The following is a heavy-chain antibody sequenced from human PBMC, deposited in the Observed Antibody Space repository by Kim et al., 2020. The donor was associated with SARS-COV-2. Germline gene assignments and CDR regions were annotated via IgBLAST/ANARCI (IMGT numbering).Heavy chain of an antibody. CDR3: ARDLSGADDY. D-gene: IGHD3-10*01. Sequence: GGSLRLSCAASGFPFRRYWMHWVRQVPGKGLVWVSRTNEDGTTTNYADSVKGRFTISRDNAENTLYLQMNSLTAEDTAVYYCARDLSGADDYFGQGTLVT. V-gene: IGHV3-74*01. J-gene: IGHJ4*02. CDR1: GFPFRRYW. CDR2: TNEDGTTT.